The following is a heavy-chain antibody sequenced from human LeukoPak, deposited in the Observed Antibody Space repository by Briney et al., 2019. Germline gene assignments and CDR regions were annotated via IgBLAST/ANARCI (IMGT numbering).Heavy chain of an antibody. Sequence: PSETLSLTCTVSGGSIRSYYWSWIRQPAGKGLEWIGRIYTSGSTNYNPSLKSRVTMSVDTSKNQFSLKLSSVTAADTAVYYCARETGYYGSGSGIDYWGQGTLVTVSS. D-gene: IGHD3-10*01. V-gene: IGHV4-4*07. CDR3: ARETGYYGSGSGIDY. CDR1: GGSIRSYY. J-gene: IGHJ4*02. CDR2: IYTSGST.